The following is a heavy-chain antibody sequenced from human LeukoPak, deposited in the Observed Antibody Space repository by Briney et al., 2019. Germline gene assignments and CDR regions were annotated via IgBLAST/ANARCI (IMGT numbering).Heavy chain of an antibody. D-gene: IGHD6-13*01. J-gene: IGHJ4*02. CDR2: ITWDGDST. V-gene: IGHV3-43D*03. CDR3: AKGTISWHEFDS. Sequence: PGGSLRLSCAASGFTFDDYAMHWVRQAPGKGLEWVSLITWDGDSTYYADSVKGRFTISRDNSKNYLYLQMNSLRAEDTALYYCAKGTISWHEFDSWGQGTLVTVSS. CDR1: GFTFDDYA.